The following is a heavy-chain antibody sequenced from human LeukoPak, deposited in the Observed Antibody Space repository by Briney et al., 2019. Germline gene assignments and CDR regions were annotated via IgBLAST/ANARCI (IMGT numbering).Heavy chain of an antibody. J-gene: IGHJ4*02. CDR3: ARDLGYSYGWYYFDY. Sequence: ASVKVSCKASGYTFTGYYMHWVRQAPGQGLEWMGWINPNSGGTNYAQKLQGRVTMTRDTSISTAYMELSRLRSDDTAVYYCARDLGYSYGWYYFDYWGQGTLVTASS. CDR2: INPNSGGT. D-gene: IGHD5-18*01. CDR1: GYTFTGYY. V-gene: IGHV1-2*02.